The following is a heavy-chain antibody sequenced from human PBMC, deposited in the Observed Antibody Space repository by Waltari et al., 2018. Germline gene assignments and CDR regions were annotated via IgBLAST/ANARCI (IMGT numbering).Heavy chain of an antibody. Sequence: QVQLVQSGAEVKKPGSSVKVSCKASGGTFSSYAISWVRQAPGQGLEWMGGIIPIFGTANDAQKFQGRVTITADESTSTAYMELSSLRSEDTAVYYCARGQGACGGDCYSGMDVWGQGTTVTVSS. V-gene: IGHV1-69*13. J-gene: IGHJ6*02. D-gene: IGHD2-21*01. CDR2: IIPIFGTA. CDR1: GGTFSSYA. CDR3: ARGQGACGGDCYSGMDV.